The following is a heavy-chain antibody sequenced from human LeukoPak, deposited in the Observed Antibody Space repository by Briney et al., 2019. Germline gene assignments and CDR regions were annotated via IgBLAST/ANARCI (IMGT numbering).Heavy chain of an antibody. CDR3: ARSGANYYGSGVVDY. CDR2: IYYSGST. V-gene: IGHV4-39*01. CDR1: GGSISSSSYY. D-gene: IGHD3-10*01. Sequence: SETLSLTCTVSGGSISSSSYYWGWLRQPPGKGLEWIGSIYYSGSTYYNPSLKSRVTISVDTSKNQFSLKLSSVTAADTAVYYCARSGANYYGSGVVDYWGQGTLVTVSS. J-gene: IGHJ4*02.